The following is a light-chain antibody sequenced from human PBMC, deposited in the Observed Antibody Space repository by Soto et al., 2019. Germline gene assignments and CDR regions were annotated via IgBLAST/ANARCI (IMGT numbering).Light chain of an antibody. J-gene: IGLJ1*01. CDR1: SSDVGGYNY. CDR2: DVS. V-gene: IGLV2-11*01. Sequence: QSALTQPRSVSGSPGQSVTISCTGTSSDVGGYNYVSWYQQHPGKAPKLMIYDVSKRRSGVPDRFSGSKSGNTASLTISGLQAEDEADYYCCSDAGSTGVFGTGTKVTVL. CDR3: CSDAGSTGV.